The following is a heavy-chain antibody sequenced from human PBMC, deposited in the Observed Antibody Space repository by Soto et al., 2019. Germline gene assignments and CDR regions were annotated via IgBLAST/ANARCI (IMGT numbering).Heavy chain of an antibody. CDR1: GFTFSSYT. CDR3: ARDPPNDKTQLDYGMDV. CDR2: ISARGGST. D-gene: IGHD2-2*01. V-gene: IGHV3-23*01. J-gene: IGHJ6*02. Sequence: WGSLRLSCAASGFTFSSYTMNWCRQAPGKGLEWVSLISARGGSTYYADSVKGRFTISRDNSKNTLYLQMNSLRAEDTGVYYCARDPPNDKTQLDYGMDVWGQGTAVTVSS.